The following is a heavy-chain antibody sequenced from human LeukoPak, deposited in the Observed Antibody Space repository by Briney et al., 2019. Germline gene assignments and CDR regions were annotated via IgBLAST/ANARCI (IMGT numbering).Heavy chain of an antibody. CDR1: GFTFSNYG. Sequence: PGGSLRLSSAASGFTFSNYGMHWVRQAPGKGLDRVAFIRYVENNKNYADFVKSRFTISRDNSKNTLYLQMNSLRAEDTAVYYCAKDWTIRGVIISLDYWGQGTLVTVSS. CDR3: AKDWTIRGVIISLDY. V-gene: IGHV3-30*02. CDR2: IRYVENNK. J-gene: IGHJ4*02. D-gene: IGHD3-10*01.